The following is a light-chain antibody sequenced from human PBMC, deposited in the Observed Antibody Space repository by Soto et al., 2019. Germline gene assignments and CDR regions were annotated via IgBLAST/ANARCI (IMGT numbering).Light chain of an antibody. J-gene: IGLJ1*01. CDR2: SDN. V-gene: IGLV1-40*01. CDR1: SSNIGAGKE. Sequence: QSVLTQPPSVSGAPGQRVTISCTGSSSNIGAGKEVHWYQQLPGTAPKLLIYSDNTRPSGVPSRFSGSRSGASASLAITGLQTEDEADYYCQSYDSGLNGPYVFGTGTKVTVL. CDR3: QSYDSGLNGPYV.